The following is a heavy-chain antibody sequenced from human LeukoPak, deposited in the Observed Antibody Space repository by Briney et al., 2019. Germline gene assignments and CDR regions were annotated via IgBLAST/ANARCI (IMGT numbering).Heavy chain of an antibody. CDR3: ARLGSSWSFDY. Sequence: PGGSLRLSCAASGFTFSSYGMNWVRQAPVKGLEWVAVIWYDGSNKYYGDSVKGRFTISRDNSKNTVSLQMNSLRVEDTAVYYCARLGSSWSFDYWGQGTLVTVSS. V-gene: IGHV3-33*01. CDR2: IWYDGSNK. CDR1: GFTFSSYG. J-gene: IGHJ4*02. D-gene: IGHD6-13*01.